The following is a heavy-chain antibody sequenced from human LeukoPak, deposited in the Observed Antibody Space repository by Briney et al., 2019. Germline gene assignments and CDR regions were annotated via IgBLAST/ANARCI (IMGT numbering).Heavy chain of an antibody. CDR3: AKDWIPFNRVFDCFDS. CDR1: GFPFETNA. V-gene: IGHV3-23*01. J-gene: IGHJ4*02. D-gene: IGHD2-21*01. CDR2: IGNTET. Sequence: PGGSLRLSCATSGFPFETNAMSWVRQAPGKGLEWVATIGNTETFYADSVTGRFTISRDNSKNTVNLQMNRLRVEDTAIYYCAKDWIPFNRVFDCFDSWGQGTLVTVSS.